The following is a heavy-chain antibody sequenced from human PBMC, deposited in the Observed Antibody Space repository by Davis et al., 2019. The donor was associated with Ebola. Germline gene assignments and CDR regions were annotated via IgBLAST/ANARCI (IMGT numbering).Heavy chain of an antibody. Sequence: ASVKVSCKASGYTFTSYYMHWVRQAPGQGLEWMGIINPSGGSTSYAQKFQGRVTKTRDTSTSTVYMELSSLRSEDTAVYYCARGGRSGYSSGWYTALDYWGQGTLVTVSS. CDR1: GYTFTSYY. CDR3: ARGGRSGYSSGWYTALDY. J-gene: IGHJ4*02. CDR2: INPSGGST. V-gene: IGHV1-46*01. D-gene: IGHD6-19*01.